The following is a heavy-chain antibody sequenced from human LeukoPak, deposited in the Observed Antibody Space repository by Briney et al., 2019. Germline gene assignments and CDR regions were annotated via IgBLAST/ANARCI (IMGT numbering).Heavy chain of an antibody. CDR2: IYTSGST. CDR3: ARDGLSAVGATSVYFDY. D-gene: IGHD1-26*01. CDR1: GGSISSYY. Sequence: PSETLSLTCTVSGGSISSYYWSWIRQPAGKGLEWIGRIYTSGSTNYNPSLKSRVTMSVDTSKNQFSLKLSSVTAADTAVYYCARDGLSAVGATSVYFDYWGQGTLVTVSS. V-gene: IGHV4-4*07. J-gene: IGHJ4*02.